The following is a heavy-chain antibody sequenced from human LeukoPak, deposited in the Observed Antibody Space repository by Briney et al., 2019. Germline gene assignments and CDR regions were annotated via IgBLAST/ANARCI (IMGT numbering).Heavy chain of an antibody. V-gene: IGHV3-7*01. D-gene: IGHD3-22*01. CDR2: IKQDGSEK. J-gene: IGHJ3*02. CDR1: GFTFSSYW. Sequence: PGGSLRLSCAASGFTFSSYWMNWVRQAPGKGLEWVANIKQDGSEKYYVDSVKGRFTISRDNAKNSLYLQMNSLRAEDTAVYYCARDWRDSSGKFPNDAFDIWGQGTMVTVSS. CDR3: ARDWRDSSGKFPNDAFDI.